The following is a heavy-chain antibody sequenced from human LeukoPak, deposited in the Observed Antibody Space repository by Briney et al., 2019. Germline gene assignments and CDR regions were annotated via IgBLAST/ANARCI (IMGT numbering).Heavy chain of an antibody. CDR1: GFTFSSYS. J-gene: IGHJ4*02. CDR2: ISSSSSYI. Sequence: GGSLRLSCAACGFTFSSYSMNWVRQAPGKGLEWVSSISSSSSYIYYADSVKGRFTIYRDNDKNSLYLQINSLSAEDTAVYYCARVRYGSGSYYKGGWYFDYWGQGTLVTVSS. V-gene: IGHV3-21*01. D-gene: IGHD3-10*01. CDR3: ARVRYGSGSYYKGGWYFDY.